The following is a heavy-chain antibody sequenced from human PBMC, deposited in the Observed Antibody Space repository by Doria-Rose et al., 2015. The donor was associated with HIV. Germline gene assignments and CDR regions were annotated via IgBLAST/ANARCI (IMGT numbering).Heavy chain of an antibody. J-gene: IGHJ4*02. CDR2: TYYTGTS. Sequence: LSLTCSVSGASVSSRGYYWNWIRQVPGKGLESLGYTYYTGTSDYSPSLKSRLNMAVDTSKSQFSLKLSFVTVADTAVYYCARMGSYRELDYWGQGALVIVSA. CDR3: ARMGSYRELDY. D-gene: IGHD3-3*01. CDR1: GASVSSRGYY. V-gene: IGHV4-31*03.